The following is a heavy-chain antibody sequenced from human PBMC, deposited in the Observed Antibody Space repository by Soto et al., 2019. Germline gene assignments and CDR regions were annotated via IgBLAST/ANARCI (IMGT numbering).Heavy chain of an antibody. Sequence: GGSLRLSCTASGFTFGDYAMSWFRQAPGKGLEWVGFIRSKAYGGTTEYAGSVKGSFTMSRVDSKSNDYLKMNSLKTEDTAVDYCTRDLKASSGWYPSPTFPFDYWGQGTLVTVSS. CDR1: GFTFGDYA. D-gene: IGHD6-19*01. V-gene: IGHV3-49*03. CDR2: IRSKAYGGTT. CDR3: TRDLKASSGWYPSPTFPFDY. J-gene: IGHJ4*02.